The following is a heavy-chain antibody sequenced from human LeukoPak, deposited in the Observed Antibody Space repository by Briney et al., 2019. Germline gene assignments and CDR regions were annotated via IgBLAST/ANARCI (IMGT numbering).Heavy chain of an antibody. V-gene: IGHV3-7*01. D-gene: IGHD6-19*01. CDR2: IKEDGSEK. CDR1: GFTFSIYW. Sequence: GGSLRLSCAASGFTFSIYWMSWVRQVPGKGLEWVANIKEDGSEKYYVDSVKGRFTISRDNAKNSLYLQMNSLRAEDTAVYYCARGGSVAGDWGQGTLVTVSS. J-gene: IGHJ4*02. CDR3: ARGGSVAGD.